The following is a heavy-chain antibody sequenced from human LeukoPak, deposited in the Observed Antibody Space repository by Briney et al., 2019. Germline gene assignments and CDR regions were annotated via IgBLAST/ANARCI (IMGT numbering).Heavy chain of an antibody. V-gene: IGHV3-48*03. D-gene: IGHD3-3*01. CDR2: ITSSGGTI. CDR1: GFTFSSYE. CDR3: ARDGLGVVTYYYYMDV. Sequence: GGSLRLSCAASGFTFSSYEMNWVRQAPGKGLEWISYITSSGGTIYYADSVEGRFTISRDNAKNSLYLQMNSLRAEDTAVYYCARDGLGVVTYYYYMDVWGKGTTVTVSS. J-gene: IGHJ6*03.